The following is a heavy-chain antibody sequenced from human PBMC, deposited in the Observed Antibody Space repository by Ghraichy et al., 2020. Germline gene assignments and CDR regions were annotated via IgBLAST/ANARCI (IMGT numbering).Heavy chain of an antibody. CDR2: MNPNSGNT. Sequence: ASVKVSCKASGYTFTSYDINWVRQATGQGLEWMGWMNPNSGNTGYAQKFQGRVTMTRNTSISTAYMELSSLRSEDTAVYYCAREGGGYSSSWPNWFDPWGKGTLVTVSS. V-gene: IGHV1-8*01. J-gene: IGHJ5*02. CDR3: AREGGGYSSSWPNWFDP. D-gene: IGHD6-13*01. CDR1: GYTFTSYD.